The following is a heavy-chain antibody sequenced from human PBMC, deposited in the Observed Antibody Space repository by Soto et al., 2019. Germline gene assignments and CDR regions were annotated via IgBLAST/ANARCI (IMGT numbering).Heavy chain of an antibody. CDR3: ARAGAYCGGDCYPKYYFDY. V-gene: IGHV3-33*01. J-gene: IGHJ4*02. CDR2: IWYDGSNK. D-gene: IGHD2-21*02. CDR1: GFTFSSYG. Sequence: QVQLVESGGGVVQPGRSLRLSCAASGFTFSSYGMHWVRQAPGKGLEWVAVIWYDGSNKYYADSVKGRFTISRDNSKNTLYLQMNSLRAEDTAVYYCARAGAYCGGDCYPKYYFDYWGQGTLVTVSS.